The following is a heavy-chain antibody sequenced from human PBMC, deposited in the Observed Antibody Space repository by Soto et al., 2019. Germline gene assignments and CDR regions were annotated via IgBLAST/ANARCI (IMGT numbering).Heavy chain of an antibody. D-gene: IGHD1-1*01. V-gene: IGHV3-33*01. CDR1: GFSFSAHG. CDR3: ARDDLFVDNGLDD. Sequence: QVQLVESGGGVVRPGTSLRLSCAATGFSFSAHGMHWVRQAPGKGLEWLAVINDGSEEGYADSVRGRFTISRDNARNILYLQMGNLRAEDSALYYCARDDLFVDNGLDDWGQGTLVTVSS. CDR2: INDGSEE. J-gene: IGHJ4*02.